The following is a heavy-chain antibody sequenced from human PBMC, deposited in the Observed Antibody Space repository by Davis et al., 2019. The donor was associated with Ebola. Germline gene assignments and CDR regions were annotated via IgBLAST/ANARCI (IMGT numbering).Heavy chain of an antibody. Sequence: GESLKISCAASGFTFSSYAMHWVRQAPGKGLEWVSSISSSSSYIYYADSVKGRFTISRDNAKNSLYLQMNSLRAEDTAVYYCARDRPLDFFFGDYYGMDVWGQGTTVTVSS. CDR3: ARDRPLDFFFGDYYGMDV. J-gene: IGHJ6*02. CDR1: GFTFSSYA. D-gene: IGHD3-16*01. CDR2: ISSSSSYI. V-gene: IGHV3-21*01.